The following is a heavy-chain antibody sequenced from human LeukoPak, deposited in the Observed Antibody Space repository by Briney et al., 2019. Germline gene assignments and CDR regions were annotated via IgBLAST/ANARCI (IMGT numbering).Heavy chain of an antibody. V-gene: IGHV2-70*01. D-gene: IGHD6-19*01. CDR1: GFSLSTSGMC. J-gene: IGHJ4*02. CDR2: IDWDNDK. CDR3: AQIKYNSGWYFDF. Sequence: SGPALVKPPQTLTLTCTFSGFSLSTSGMCVSWIRQPPVKALEWLALIDWDNDKYYSTSLRTRLTISKDTSKNQVVLTMTNMDPVDTATYYCAQIKYNSGWYFDFWGQGTLVTVSS.